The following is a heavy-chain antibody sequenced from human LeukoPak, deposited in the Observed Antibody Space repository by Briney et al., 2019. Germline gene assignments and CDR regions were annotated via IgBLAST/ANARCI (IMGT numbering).Heavy chain of an antibody. CDR1: GFLFRDFA. CDR2: IRSKDYGGTT. Sequence: GGSLRLSCTASGFLFRDFAINWFRQAPGQGLEWVGFIRSKDYGGTTEYAASVKGRFTISRDESKSIAYLQMNSLKTEDTAVYYCTRGQEGNYYYFGMDVWGHGTTVTVSS. V-gene: IGHV3-49*03. CDR3: TRGQEGNYYYFGMDV. J-gene: IGHJ6*02.